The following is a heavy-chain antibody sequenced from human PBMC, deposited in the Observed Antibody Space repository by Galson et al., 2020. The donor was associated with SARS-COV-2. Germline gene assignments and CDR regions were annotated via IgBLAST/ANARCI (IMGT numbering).Heavy chain of an antibody. V-gene: IGHV1-18*01. CDR1: GYTFTSYG. Sequence: ASVKVSCKASGYTFTSYGISWVRQAPGQGLEWMGWISAYNGNTNYAQKLQGRVTMTTDTSTSTAYMELRSLRSDDTAVYYCARVYGYCSGGSCYLGRIKSPDYWGQGTLVTVSS. D-gene: IGHD2-15*01. J-gene: IGHJ4*02. CDR2: ISAYNGNT. CDR3: ARVYGYCSGGSCYLGRIKSPDY.